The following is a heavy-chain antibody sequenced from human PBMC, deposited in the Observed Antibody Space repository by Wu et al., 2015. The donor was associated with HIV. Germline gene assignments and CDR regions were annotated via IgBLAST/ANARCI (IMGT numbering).Heavy chain of an antibody. D-gene: IGHD3-22*01. CDR3: ARDYYTYYYDSSGYYYGSYI. Sequence: QVELVQSGAEAKKPGSSLNVSCKASGYTFTNYDINWVRQATGQGLEWMGWMNPNSGNTGYAQKFQGRVTITRNTSITTAYMELSSLRSEDTAVYYCARDYYTYYYDSSGYYYGSYIWGQGTMVTVSS. CDR1: GYTFTNYD. V-gene: IGHV1-8*03. J-gene: IGHJ3*02. CDR2: MNPNSGNT.